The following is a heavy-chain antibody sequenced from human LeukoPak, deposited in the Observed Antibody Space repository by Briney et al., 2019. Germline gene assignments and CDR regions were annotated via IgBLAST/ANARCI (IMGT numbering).Heavy chain of an antibody. CDR2: ISSSGSTI. V-gene: IGHV3-48*03. Sequence: GRSLRPSRAAAGFTFSSYEMRSVSQQPGKRLRWLSYISSSGSTISYADSVQGRFTISRDNDKKSLYLEMNSLSAEDPAVYYYARDNGRHILVATDPHPFDFWGKGTLVTVSS. J-gene: IGHJ4*02. D-gene: IGHD2-21*02. CDR1: GFTFSSYE. CDR3: ARDNGRHILVATDPHPFDF.